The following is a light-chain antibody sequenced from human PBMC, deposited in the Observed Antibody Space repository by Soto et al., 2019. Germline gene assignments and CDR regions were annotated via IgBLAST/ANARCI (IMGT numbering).Light chain of an antibody. CDR3: QQFNSFPLT. CDR2: DAS. Sequence: AIQLTQSPSSLSATVGDRVTITCRASQGISNALAWYHQKPGKAPKLLIYDASSLDSGVPSRFSGSGSGTDFSLPISSLQPEDFATYYCQQFNSFPLTFGGGTKVEIK. CDR1: QGISNA. V-gene: IGKV1-13*02. J-gene: IGKJ4*01.